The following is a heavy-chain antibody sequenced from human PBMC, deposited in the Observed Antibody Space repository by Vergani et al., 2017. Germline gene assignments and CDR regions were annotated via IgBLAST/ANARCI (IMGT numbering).Heavy chain of an antibody. D-gene: IGHD3/OR15-3a*01. Sequence: QVQLQESGPGLVKPPGTLSLICAVSGVSMQSGSFYWTWIRQTAERRLEWMGRVYHSGTTNYNPSLNGRVTIFVDKSKNLLSLRLNSVTAADTAVYYCARGETRTDWFDPWGQGTLVTVSS. CDR3: ARGETRTDWFDP. V-gene: IGHV4-61*02. J-gene: IGHJ5*02. CDR1: GVSMQSGSFY. CDR2: VYHSGTT.